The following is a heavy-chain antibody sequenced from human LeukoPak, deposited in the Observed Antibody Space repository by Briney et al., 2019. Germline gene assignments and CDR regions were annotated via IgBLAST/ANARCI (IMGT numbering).Heavy chain of an antibody. V-gene: IGHV3-7*04. D-gene: IGHD3-10*01. CDR3: VRESVYGSRSYYSY. CDR1: GFTFSSYW. CDR2: IKQDGSEK. J-gene: IGHJ4*02. Sequence: GGSLRLSCAASGFTFSSYWMSWVRQAPGKGLEWVANIKQDGSEKFYVGSVKGRFTISRDNAKSLLYLQMNSLRVEDTAVYFCVRESVYGSRSYYSYWGQGTLVTVSS.